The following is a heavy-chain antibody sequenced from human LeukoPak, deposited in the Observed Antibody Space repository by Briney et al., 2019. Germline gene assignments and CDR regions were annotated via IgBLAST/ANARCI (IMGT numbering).Heavy chain of an antibody. V-gene: IGHV1-2*02. CDR3: ARDYDSSGYFQDAFDI. J-gene: IGHJ3*02. D-gene: IGHD3-22*01. Sequence: ASVKVSCKASGYIFTTYFIHWVRQAPGQGLEWMGWINPNNGDTNYVQKFQGRVTMTRDTSISTAYMELSRLRSDDTAVYYCARDYDSSGYFQDAFDIWGQGTMVTVSS. CDR1: GYIFTTYF. CDR2: INPNNGDT.